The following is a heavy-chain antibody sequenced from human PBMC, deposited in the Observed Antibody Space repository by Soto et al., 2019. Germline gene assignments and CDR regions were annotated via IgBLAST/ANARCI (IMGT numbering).Heavy chain of an antibody. CDR3: ARIEMASIK. CDR1: GAPIRSGGYY. J-gene: IGHJ4*02. CDR2: IYYTGST. V-gene: IGHV4-31*03. Sequence: SETLSLTCSVSGAPIRSGGYYWSWLRQSPGKGLEWIGHIYYTGSTFYSPSLKSRLTISLDTSKNQFSLDLRSVTAADTAMYYCARIEMASIKWGRGTLVTVSS.